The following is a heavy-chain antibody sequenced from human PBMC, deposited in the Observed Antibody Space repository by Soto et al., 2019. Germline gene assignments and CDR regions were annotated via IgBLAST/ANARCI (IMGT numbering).Heavy chain of an antibody. CDR3: ARYPAYCTDGNKCAPGP. V-gene: IGHV4-34*10. D-gene: IGHD2-8*01. CDR1: GGSFSGYY. CDR2: INHTGGA. J-gene: IGHJ5*01. Sequence: SETLSITCAVSGGSFSGYYWNWIRQPPGKGLEWVGEINHTGGANYNPSLKSRLIISMDTSKKQFYLRLSSVTAADAAVYYFARYPAYCTDGNKCAPGPSGQGTLVTVS.